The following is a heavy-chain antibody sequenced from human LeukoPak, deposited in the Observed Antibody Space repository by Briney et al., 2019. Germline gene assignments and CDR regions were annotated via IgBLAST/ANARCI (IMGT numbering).Heavy chain of an antibody. CDR2: MNPNSGNT. J-gene: IGHJ4*02. D-gene: IGHD2-2*01. CDR1: GYTFTSYD. V-gene: IGHV1-8*03. Sequence: GASVKVSCKASGYTFTSYDINWVRQATGQELEWMGWMNPNSGNTGYAQKFQGRVIITRNTSISTAYMELSSLRSEDTAVYYCARGRGIGVPAAMGDYWGQETLVTVSS. CDR3: ARGRGIGVPAAMGDY.